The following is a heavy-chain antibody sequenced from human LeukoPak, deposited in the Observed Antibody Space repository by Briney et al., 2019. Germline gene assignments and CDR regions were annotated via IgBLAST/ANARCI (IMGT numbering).Heavy chain of an antibody. J-gene: IGHJ6*02. CDR3: ARAYCSGGSCYYPYYYYYGMDV. D-gene: IGHD2-15*01. V-gene: IGHV1-8*01. Sequence: ASVKVSCKASGYTFTSYDINWVRQATGQGLEWMGWMNPNSGKTGYAQKFQGRVTMTRNTSISTAYMELSSLRSEDTAVYYCARAYCSGGSCYYPYYYYYGMDVWGQGTTVTVSS. CDR1: GYTFTSYD. CDR2: MNPNSGKT.